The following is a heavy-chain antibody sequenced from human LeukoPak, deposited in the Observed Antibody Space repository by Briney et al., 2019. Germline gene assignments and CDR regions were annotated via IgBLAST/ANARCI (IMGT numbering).Heavy chain of an antibody. D-gene: IGHD3-3*01. Sequence: ASVKVSCKASGYTFTGYYMHWVRQAPGQGLEGMGWINPNSGGTNYAQKFQGRVTMTRDTSISTAYMELSRLRSDDTAVYYCARSYHYDFWSGPYQNFDYWGQGTLVTVSS. J-gene: IGHJ4*02. CDR1: GYTFTGYY. CDR3: ARSYHYDFWSGPYQNFDY. CDR2: INPNSGGT. V-gene: IGHV1-2*02.